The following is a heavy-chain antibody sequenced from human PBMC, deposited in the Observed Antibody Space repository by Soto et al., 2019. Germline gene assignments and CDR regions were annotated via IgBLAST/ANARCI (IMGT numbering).Heavy chain of an antibody. CDR3: ARVPSPFDFYYAIDV. D-gene: IGHD3-16*01. Sequence: SEPLSLTCTVSGDSIGSGNKYWSWIRQAPGKGLEGIGYIFSSGTTYYNPSLKTRLTMSLDTSQHHFALKLNSVTAAATAVYFCARVPSPFDFYYAIDVWGQGTTVTVSS. J-gene: IGHJ6*02. CDR1: GDSIGSGNKY. V-gene: IGHV4-30-4*02. CDR2: IFSSGTT.